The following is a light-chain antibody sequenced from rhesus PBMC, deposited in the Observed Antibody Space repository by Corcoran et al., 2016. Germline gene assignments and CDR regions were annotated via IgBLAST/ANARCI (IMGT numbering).Light chain of an antibody. Sequence: DIQMTQSPSSLSASVGDTVTITCRASQGISSWLAWYQQKLGKAPKLLIYKASSLQSGVPSRFSGSGSGTDFTLTISSLQSEDFATYYCQQYSSRPYSFGQGTKVEIK. CDR1: QGISSW. CDR2: KAS. CDR3: QQYSSRPYS. J-gene: IGKJ2*01. V-gene: IGKV1-22*01.